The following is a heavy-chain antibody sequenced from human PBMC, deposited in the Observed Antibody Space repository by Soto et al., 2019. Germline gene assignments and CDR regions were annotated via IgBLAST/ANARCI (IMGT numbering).Heavy chain of an antibody. Sequence: QVQLVQSGAEVKKPGSSVKVSCKASGGTFRSYAVSWVRQAPGQGREWMGGIIPILGTPNYAQTFQGRGTIRADTSTRTAHMELSSLRSEDTAVYYCARYFDTIGGVIAGPRGVYFDYWGQGTLGTVSS. CDR1: GGTFRSYA. CDR2: IIPILGTP. V-gene: IGHV1-69*14. CDR3: ARYFDTIGGVIAGPRGVYFDY. J-gene: IGHJ4*02. D-gene: IGHD3-16*02.